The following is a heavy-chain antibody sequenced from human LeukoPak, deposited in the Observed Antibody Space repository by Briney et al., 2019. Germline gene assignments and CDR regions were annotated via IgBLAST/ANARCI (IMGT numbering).Heavy chain of an antibody. J-gene: IGHJ5*02. CDR2: IYYSGST. Sequence: PSETLSLTCTVSGGSISSYYWSWLRQPPGKGLEWIGYIYYSGSTNYNPSLKSRVTISVDTSKNQFSLKLSSVTAADTAVYYCARVSGYYTPNWFDPWGQGTLVTVSS. D-gene: IGHD3-3*01. V-gene: IGHV4-59*01. CDR1: GGSISSYY. CDR3: ARVSGYYTPNWFDP.